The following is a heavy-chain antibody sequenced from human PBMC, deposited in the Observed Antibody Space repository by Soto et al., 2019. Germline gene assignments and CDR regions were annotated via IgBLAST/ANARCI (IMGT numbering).Heavy chain of an antibody. V-gene: IGHV3-23*01. J-gene: IGHJ4*02. CDR3: AKAGASYSGSQSYFDY. Sequence: GGSLRLSCAASGFTFSSYAMSWVRQAPGKGLEWVSAISGSGGSTYYADSVKGRFTISRDNSKNTLYLQMNSLRAEDTAVYYCAKAGASYSGSQSYFDYWGQGTLVTVSS. CDR1: GFTFSSYA. D-gene: IGHD1-26*01. CDR2: ISGSGGST.